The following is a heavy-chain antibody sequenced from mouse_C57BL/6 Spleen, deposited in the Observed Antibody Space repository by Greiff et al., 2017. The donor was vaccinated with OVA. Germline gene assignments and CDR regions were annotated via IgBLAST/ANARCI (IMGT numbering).Heavy chain of an antibody. Sequence: VQLQQPGAELVMPGASVKLSCKASGYTFTSYWMHWVQQRPGQGLEWIGEIGPSDSYTNYNQKLKGKFTLTVDNASSTAYMQLSSLTSEDSAVYYCTRSSSYGYFDVWGTGTTVTVSS. CDR2: IGPSDSYT. CDR1: GYTFTSYW. J-gene: IGHJ1*03. V-gene: IGHV1-69*01. CDR3: TRSSSYGYFDV.